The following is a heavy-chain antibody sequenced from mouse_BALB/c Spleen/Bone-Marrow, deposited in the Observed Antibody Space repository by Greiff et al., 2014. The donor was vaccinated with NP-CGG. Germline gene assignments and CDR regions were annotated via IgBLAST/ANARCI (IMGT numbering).Heavy chain of an antibody. D-gene: IGHD1-1*01. CDR2: IHPNSGNT. V-gene: IGHV1S130*01. CDR3: ANYYGSSSY. Sequence: VQLQQSGSVLVRPGASVKLSCKASGYTFTSSWMHWAKQGPGQGLEWIGEIHPNSGNTNYNEKFKGKATLTVDTSSSTAYVDLSSLTSEDSAVYYCANYYGSSSYWGQGTTLTVSS. J-gene: IGHJ2*01. CDR1: GYTFTSSW.